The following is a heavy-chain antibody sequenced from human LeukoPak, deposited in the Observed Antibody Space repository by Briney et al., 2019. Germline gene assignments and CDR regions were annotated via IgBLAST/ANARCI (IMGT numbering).Heavy chain of an antibody. CDR3: AKAPTLYIVVVPDAFDI. Sequence: GGSLRLSCAASGFTFSSYAMSWVRQATGKGLEWVSAFSGSGGSTYYADSVKGRFTISRDNSKNTLYVQMNSLRAEHTAVYYCAKAPTLYIVVVPDAFDIWGQGTMVTVSS. D-gene: IGHD2-21*01. CDR1: GFTFSSYA. CDR2: FSGSGGST. J-gene: IGHJ3*02. V-gene: IGHV3-23*01.